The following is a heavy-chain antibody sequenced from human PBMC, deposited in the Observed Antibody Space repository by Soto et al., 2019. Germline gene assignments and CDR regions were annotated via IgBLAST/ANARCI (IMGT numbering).Heavy chain of an antibody. CDR3: ATPSKETYYYYYMDV. Sequence: GASVKVSCKASGGTFSSYTISWVRQAPGQGLEWMGRIIPILGIANYAQKFQGRVTITADKSTSTAYMELSSLRSEDTAVYYCATPSKETYYYYYMDVWGKGTTVTVSS. D-gene: IGHD2-2*01. J-gene: IGHJ6*03. V-gene: IGHV1-69*02. CDR1: GGTFSSYT. CDR2: IIPILGIA.